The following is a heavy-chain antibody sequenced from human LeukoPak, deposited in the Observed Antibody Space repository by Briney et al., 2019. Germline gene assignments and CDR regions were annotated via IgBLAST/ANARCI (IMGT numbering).Heavy chain of an antibody. CDR3: AKDLTSVAGTNWFDP. CDR2: ISGSGGST. J-gene: IGHJ5*02. Sequence: GGSLRLSCAASGFTFSSYAMSWVRQAPGKGLEWVSAISGSGGSTYYADSVKGRLTISRDNSKNTLYLQMNSLRAEDTAVYYCAKDLTSVAGTNWFDPWGQGTLVTVSS. CDR1: GFTFSSYA. V-gene: IGHV3-23*01. D-gene: IGHD6-19*01.